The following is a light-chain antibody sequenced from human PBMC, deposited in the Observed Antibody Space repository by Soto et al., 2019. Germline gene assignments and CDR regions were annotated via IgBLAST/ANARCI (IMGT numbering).Light chain of an antibody. CDR2: AAS. CDR3: QQVYVYPST. V-gene: IGKV1-9*01. J-gene: IGKJ4*01. CDR1: QGISSY. Sequence: IQLTQSRSSLSASVGDRATRTCRASQGISSYLGWYQQKPGKATKLLIYAASTLQSGVTSRFSGGGSGTDFTLTTSSLQPEDFATYYCQQVYVYPSTFGGGTKVDI.